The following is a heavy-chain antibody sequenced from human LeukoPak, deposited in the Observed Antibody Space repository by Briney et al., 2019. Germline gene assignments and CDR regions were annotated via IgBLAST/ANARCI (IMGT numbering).Heavy chain of an antibody. CDR2: LYSGGST. V-gene: IGHV3-66*01. Sequence: PGGSLRLSCAASGFTVSSNYMSWVRQAPGKGLEWVSLLYSGGSTYYADSVKGRFTISRDNSKSTLYLQMNSLRAEDTAVYYCASRDKGYYYGMDVWGQGTTVTVSS. D-gene: IGHD5-24*01. CDR3: ASRDKGYYYGMDV. CDR1: GFTVSSNY. J-gene: IGHJ6*02.